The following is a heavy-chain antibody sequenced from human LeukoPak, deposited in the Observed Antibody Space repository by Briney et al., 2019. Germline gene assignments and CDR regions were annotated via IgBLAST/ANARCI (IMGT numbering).Heavy chain of an antibody. CDR2: IYYSGST. CDR3: ARENYYDSSGYYAYWYFDL. V-gene: IGHV4-59*01. D-gene: IGHD3-22*01. J-gene: IGHJ2*01. Sequence: SETLSLTCTVSGGSISSYYWSWIRQPPGKGLEWIGYIYYSGSTNYNPSLKSRVTISVDTSKNQFSLKLSSVTAADTAVYYCARENYYDSSGYYAYWYFDLWGRGTLVTVSS. CDR1: GGSISSYY.